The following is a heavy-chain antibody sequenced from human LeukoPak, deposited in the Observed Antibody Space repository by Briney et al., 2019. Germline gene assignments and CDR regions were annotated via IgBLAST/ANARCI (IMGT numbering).Heavy chain of an antibody. CDR3: ARWGSVRYYYGSGSYRGY. CDR2: IYSGGST. V-gene: IGHV3-66*01. J-gene: IGHJ4*02. CDR1: GFTVSSNY. Sequence: PGGSLRLSCAASGFTVSSNYMSWVRQAPGKGLEWVSVIYSGGSTYYADSVKGRFTISRDNSKNTLYLQMNSLRAEDTAVYYCARWGSVRYYYGSGSYRGYWGQGTLVTVSS. D-gene: IGHD3-10*01.